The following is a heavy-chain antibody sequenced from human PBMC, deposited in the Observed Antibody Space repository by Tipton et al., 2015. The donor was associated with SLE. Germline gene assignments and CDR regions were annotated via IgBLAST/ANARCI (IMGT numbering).Heavy chain of an antibody. V-gene: IGHV4-34*01. Sequence: TLSLTCSVSDDSITNYYWSWIRQPPGKGLEWIGEINHSGSTNYNPSLKSRVTISVDTSKNQFSLKLSSVTAADTAVYYCARGGAVYYYYYYMDVWGKGTTVTVSS. CDR2: INHSGST. J-gene: IGHJ6*03. CDR1: DDSITNYY. CDR3: ARGGAVYYYYYYMDV. D-gene: IGHD3-10*01.